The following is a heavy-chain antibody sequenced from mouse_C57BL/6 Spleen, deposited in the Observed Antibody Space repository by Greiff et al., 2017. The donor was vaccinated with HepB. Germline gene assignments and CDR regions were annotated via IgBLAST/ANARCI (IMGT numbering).Heavy chain of an antibody. J-gene: IGHJ3*01. CDR2: IDPETGGT. V-gene: IGHV1-15*01. Sequence: QVQLKQSGAELVRPGASVTLSCKASGYTFTDYEMHWVKQTPVHGLEWIGAIDPETGGTAYNQKFKGKAILTADKSSSTAYMELRSLTSEDSAVYYCLSTMVTPWFAYWGQGTLVTVSA. CDR1: GYTFTDYE. D-gene: IGHD2-2*01. CDR3: LSTMVTPWFAY.